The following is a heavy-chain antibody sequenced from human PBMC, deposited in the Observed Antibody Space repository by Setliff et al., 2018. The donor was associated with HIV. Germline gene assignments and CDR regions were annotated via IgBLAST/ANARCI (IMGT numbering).Heavy chain of an antibody. CDR3: AKTSPKDGYSSDY. CDR2: ISVYNGYT. J-gene: IGHJ4*02. D-gene: IGHD4-4*01. CDR1: GYSFTNYG. V-gene: IGHV1-18*01. Sequence: ASVKVSCKASGYSFTNYGLNWVRQAPGQGLEWMGWISVYNGYTNYAQKFQDRVTMTTDTSTNTAYMELSSLGSDDTAVYYCAKTSPKDGYSSDYWGQGTPVTVSS.